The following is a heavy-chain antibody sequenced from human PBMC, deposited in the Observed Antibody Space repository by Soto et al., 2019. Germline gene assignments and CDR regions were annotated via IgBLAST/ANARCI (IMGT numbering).Heavy chain of an antibody. CDR3: ARGPSYYYDSSGYYYSPYLDY. V-gene: IGHV4-34*01. J-gene: IGHJ4*02. CDR1: GGSFSGYY. Sequence: PSETLSLTCAVYGGSFSGYYWSWIRQPPGKGLEWIGEINHSGSTNYNPSLKSRVTISVDTSKNQFSLKLSSVTAADTAVYYCARGPSYYYDSSGYYYSPYLDYWGQGTLVPVYS. D-gene: IGHD3-22*01. CDR2: INHSGST.